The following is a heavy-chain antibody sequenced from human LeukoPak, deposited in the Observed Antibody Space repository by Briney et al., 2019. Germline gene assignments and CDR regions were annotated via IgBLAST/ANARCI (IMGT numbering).Heavy chain of an antibody. CDR3: AQCLGSGWYASSE. J-gene: IGHJ4*02. D-gene: IGHD6-13*01. CDR1: GFTFNNFW. V-gene: IGHV3-7*03. Sequence: PGGSLRLSCAASGFTFNNFWMSWVRQAPGKGLEWVANLKPDGGEKYYVDSVKGRFTISRDNPKSSLYLQMNSLRAEDTAVYYCAQCLGSGWYASSEWGQGTLVTVSS. CDR2: LKPDGGEK.